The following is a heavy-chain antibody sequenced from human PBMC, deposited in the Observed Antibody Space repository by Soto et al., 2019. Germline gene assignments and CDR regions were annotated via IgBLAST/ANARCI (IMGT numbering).Heavy chain of an antibody. CDR2: IYSGGGT. D-gene: IGHD6-19*01. V-gene: IGHV3-NL1*01. CDR1: GFTFSSYG. CDR3: AKGSSASRPYYFDH. J-gene: IGHJ4*02. Sequence: PGGSLRLSCAASGFTFSSYGMHWVRQAPGKGLDWVSVIYSGGGTYHADSVKGRLTISRDNSKTTLFLQMSSLRADDTAVYYCAKGSSASRPYYFDHWGQGMLVTVSS.